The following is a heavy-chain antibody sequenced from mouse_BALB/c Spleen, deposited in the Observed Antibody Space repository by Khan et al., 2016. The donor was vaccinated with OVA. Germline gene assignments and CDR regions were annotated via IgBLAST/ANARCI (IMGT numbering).Heavy chain of an antibody. CDR1: GYTFTSYW. CDR2: INPTPGLT. Sequence: VQLQQSGAELAKPGASVKMSCKASGYTFTSYWMHWITQRPGQGLEWIGYINPTPGLTDYNQKFKAKATLTADKSSSTSYMQLSSLTSDDSAVXYCARVRIYYCGQGTALTVSS. J-gene: IGHJ2*01. V-gene: IGHV1-7*01. CDR3: ARVRIYY.